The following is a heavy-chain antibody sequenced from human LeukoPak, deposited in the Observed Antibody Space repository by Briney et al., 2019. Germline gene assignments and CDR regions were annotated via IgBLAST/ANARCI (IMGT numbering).Heavy chain of an antibody. CDR1: GGSISSYY. V-gene: IGHV4-59*01. CDR3: ARAPWGALHYYYYGMDV. CDR2: IYYSGST. D-gene: IGHD7-27*01. Sequence: SETLSLTCTVSGGSISSYYWSWIRQPPGKGPEWIGYIYYSGSTNYNPSLKSRVTISADTSKNQFSLKLSSVTAADTAVYYCARAPWGALHYYYYGMDVWGQGTTVTVSS. J-gene: IGHJ6*02.